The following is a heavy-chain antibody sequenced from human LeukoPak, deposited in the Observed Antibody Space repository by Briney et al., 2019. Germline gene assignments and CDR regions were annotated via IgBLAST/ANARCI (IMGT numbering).Heavy chain of an antibody. Sequence: PSENLSLTCTVSGDSISSGNYHWNWIRQHPGKGLEWIGDIHHSGRTYYNPSLKSRLAMSLDTSKNQFSLSLISVTAADAAVYYCARDRRGSGGYGKDAFHVWGQGTMVTVSS. CDR2: IHHSGRT. CDR1: GDSISSGNYH. CDR3: ARDRRGSGGYGKDAFHV. J-gene: IGHJ3*01. V-gene: IGHV4-31*03. D-gene: IGHD3-22*01.